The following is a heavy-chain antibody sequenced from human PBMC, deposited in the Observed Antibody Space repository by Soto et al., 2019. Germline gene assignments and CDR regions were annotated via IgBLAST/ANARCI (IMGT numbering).Heavy chain of an antibody. CDR1: GFTFSSYG. V-gene: IGHV3-30*18. CDR2: ISYDGSNK. CDR3: AKDASDTAMDLLYYFDY. Sequence: GGSLRLSCAASGFTFSSYGMHWVRQAPGKGLEWVAVISYDGSNKYYADSVKGRFTISRDNSKNTLYLQMNSLRAEDTAVYYCAKDASDTAMDLLYYFDYWGQGTLVTVSS. J-gene: IGHJ4*02. D-gene: IGHD5-18*01.